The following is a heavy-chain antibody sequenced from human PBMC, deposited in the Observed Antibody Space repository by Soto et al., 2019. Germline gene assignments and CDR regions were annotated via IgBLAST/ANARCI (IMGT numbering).Heavy chain of an antibody. CDR2: INPESGGT. D-gene: IGHD3-22*01. Sequence: ASVKVSCKASGDTFTDYYLHWVRQAPGHGLEGMGWINPESGGTTYARKFQGRVTMTRDTSVNTVYMELRRLTSDDTAVYYCARKRLYTGYDSPLGNPWGQGSLVTVSS. CDR3: ARKRLYTGYDSPLGNP. V-gene: IGHV1-2*02. CDR1: GDTFTDYY. J-gene: IGHJ5*02.